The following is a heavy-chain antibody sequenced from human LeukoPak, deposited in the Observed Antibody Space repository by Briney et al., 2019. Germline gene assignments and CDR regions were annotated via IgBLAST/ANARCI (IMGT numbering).Heavy chain of an antibody. CDR3: ARPRSIAAAGTGAGYYFDY. J-gene: IGHJ4*02. CDR1: GGSISSSSYY. Sequence: SETLSLTCTVSGGSISSSSYYWGWIRQPPGKGLEWIGSIYYSGSTYYNPSLKSRVTISVDTSKNQFSLKLSSVTAADTAVYYCARPRSIAAAGTGAGYYFDYWGQGTLVTGSS. V-gene: IGHV4-39*01. D-gene: IGHD6-13*01. CDR2: IYYSGST.